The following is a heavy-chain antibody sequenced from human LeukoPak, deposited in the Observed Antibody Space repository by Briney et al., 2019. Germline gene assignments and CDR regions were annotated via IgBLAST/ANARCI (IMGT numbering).Heavy chain of an antibody. CDR3: ARDEADWSGDAFDI. Sequence: PGGSLRLSCAASGFTFSSYSMNWVRQAPGKGLEWVSSISSSSSYIYYADSVKGRFTISRDNAKNSLYLQMNSLRAEDTAVYYCARDEADWSGDAFDIWGQGTMVTVSS. J-gene: IGHJ3*02. CDR2: ISSSSSYI. D-gene: IGHD3-3*01. V-gene: IGHV3-21*01. CDR1: GFTFSSYS.